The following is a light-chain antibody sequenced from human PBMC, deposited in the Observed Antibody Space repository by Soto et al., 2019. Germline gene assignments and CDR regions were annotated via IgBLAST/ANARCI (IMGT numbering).Light chain of an antibody. Sequence: EIVMTQSPATLSVSPGERATLSCRASQRVSSTLAWYQQKPGQPPRLLILGASTRATGIPARFSGSGSGTEFTLTISSLQSEDFAVYFCQQYNTWPPITFGPGARLDIK. V-gene: IGKV3-15*01. CDR2: GAS. J-gene: IGKJ5*01. CDR1: QRVSST. CDR3: QQYNTWPPIT.